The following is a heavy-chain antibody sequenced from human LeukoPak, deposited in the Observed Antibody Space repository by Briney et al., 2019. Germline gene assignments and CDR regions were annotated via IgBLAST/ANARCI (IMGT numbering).Heavy chain of an antibody. CDR1: GFTFSSYA. J-gene: IGHJ4*02. CDR3: AKVGRITIFGVVYYFDY. CDR2: ISGSGGST. Sequence: GGSLRLSCAASGFTFSSYAMSWVRQAPGKGLEWASAISGSGGSTYYADSVKGRFTISRDNSKNTLYLQMNSLRAEDTAVYYCAKVGRITIFGVVYYFDYWGQGTLATVSS. D-gene: IGHD3-3*01. V-gene: IGHV3-23*01.